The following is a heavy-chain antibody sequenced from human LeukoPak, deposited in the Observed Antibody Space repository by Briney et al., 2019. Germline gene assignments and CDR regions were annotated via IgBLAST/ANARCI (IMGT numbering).Heavy chain of an antibody. J-gene: IGHJ6*02. CDR2: INTNTGNP. Sequence: ASVKVSCKASGYTFTSYAMNWVRQAPGQGLEWMGWINTNTGNPTYAQGFTGRFVFSLDTSVSTAYLQISSLKAEDTAVYYCASDYDSSGYYYRDYYGMDVWGQGTTVTVSS. CDR1: GYTFTSYA. V-gene: IGHV7-4-1*02. CDR3: ASDYDSSGYYYRDYYGMDV. D-gene: IGHD3-22*01.